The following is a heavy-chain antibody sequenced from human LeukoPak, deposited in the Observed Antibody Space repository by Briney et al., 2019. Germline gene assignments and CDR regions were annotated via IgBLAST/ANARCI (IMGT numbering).Heavy chain of an antibody. Sequence: VASVKVSCKASGGTFSSYAISWVRQAPGQGLEWMGGIIPIFGTANYAQKFQGRVTITADESTSTAYMELSSLRSEDTAVYYCARGAPGLAYCGGDCYPPNWFDPWGQGTLVTVSS. CDR3: ARGAPGLAYCGGDCYPPNWFDP. V-gene: IGHV1-69*13. CDR1: GGTFSSYA. D-gene: IGHD2-21*02. J-gene: IGHJ5*02. CDR2: IIPIFGTA.